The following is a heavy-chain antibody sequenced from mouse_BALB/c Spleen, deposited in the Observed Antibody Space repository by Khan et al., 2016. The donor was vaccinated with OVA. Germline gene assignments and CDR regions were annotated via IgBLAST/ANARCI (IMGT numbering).Heavy chain of an antibody. J-gene: IGHJ4*01. Sequence: VQLQESGPGLVAPSQSLSITCTVSGFSLIDYGVNWVRQPPGKGLEWLGMIWGDGSTDYNSVLKSSLSISKDSSKCQVFFKLNSLQTDDTAKYYCAAEEGTTKDAMDYWGQGTTVTVSS. CDR2: IWGDGST. V-gene: IGHV2-6-7*01. D-gene: IGHD1-1*01. CDR1: GFSLIDYG. CDR3: AAEEGTTKDAMDY.